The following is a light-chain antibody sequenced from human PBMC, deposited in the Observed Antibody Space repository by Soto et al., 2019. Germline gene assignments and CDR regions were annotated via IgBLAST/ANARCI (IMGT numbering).Light chain of an antibody. CDR2: YDS. CDR1: NIGSKS. V-gene: IGLV3-21*04. J-gene: IGLJ2*01. CDR3: QVWDSSSDSVV. Sequence: YELTQPPSVSVAPGKTARITCGGNNIGSKSVHWYQQKPGQAPVLVIYYDSDRPSGIPERFSGSNSGNTATLTISRVEAGAEADYYCQVWDSSSDSVVFGGGTKLTVL.